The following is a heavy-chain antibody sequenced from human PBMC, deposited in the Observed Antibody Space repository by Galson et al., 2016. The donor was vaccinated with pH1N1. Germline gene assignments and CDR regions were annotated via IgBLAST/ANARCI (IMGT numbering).Heavy chain of an antibody. D-gene: IGHD5-18*01. CDR1: GFTFSNYW. V-gene: IGHV3-74*01. CDR2: IHSDGSST. Sequence: SLRLSCAASGFTFSNYWMHWVRQAPGKGLVWVSRIHSDGSSTTYADSVKGRFTISRDNVENTLYLQMNSLRAEDTAVYYCAKGTIRGYSYGFDYWGQGTLVTVSS. CDR3: AKGTIRGYSYGFDY. J-gene: IGHJ4*02.